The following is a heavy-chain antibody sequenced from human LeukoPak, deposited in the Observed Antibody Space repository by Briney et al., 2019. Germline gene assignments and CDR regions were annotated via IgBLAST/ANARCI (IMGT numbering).Heavy chain of an antibody. V-gene: IGHV3-23*01. Sequence: PGGSLRLSCAASGFTFSGFAISWVRRTPGKGLEWASGISGSGDNTPYADSVKGRFTISRDDSKNTLYLEMNSLRAEDTAIYYCAKMKGHPLPKYYMDVWGQGTTVTVSS. CDR3: AKMKGHPLPKYYMDV. D-gene: IGHD1-26*01. CDR2: ISGSGDNT. CDR1: GFTFSGFA. J-gene: IGHJ6*01.